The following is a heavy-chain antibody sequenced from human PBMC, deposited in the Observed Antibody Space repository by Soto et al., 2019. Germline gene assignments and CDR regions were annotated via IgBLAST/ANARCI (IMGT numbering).Heavy chain of an antibody. CDR2: ISGSGGST. V-gene: IGHV3-23*01. Sequence: GGSLRLSCAASGFTFSSYAMSWVRQAPGKGLEWVSAISGSGGSTYYADSVKGRSTISRDNSKNTLYLQMNSLRAEDTAVYYCAKDSSSWYYQRAFDIWGQGTMVTVSS. J-gene: IGHJ3*02. CDR1: GFTFSSYA. CDR3: AKDSSSWYYQRAFDI. D-gene: IGHD6-13*01.